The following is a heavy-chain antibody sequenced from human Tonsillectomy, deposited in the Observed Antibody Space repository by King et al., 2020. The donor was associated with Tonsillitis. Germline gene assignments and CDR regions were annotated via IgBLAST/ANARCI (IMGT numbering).Heavy chain of an antibody. J-gene: IGHJ4*02. Sequence: VQLQESGPGLVKPWETLSLTCTVSGDSIRGQYWTWIRQPAGKGLEWISRTFVSGTTDYNPSLRGRVTMSFDTSKNQVSLKMTSVTAASAAVYYWARDEFLDSSGYYLDHWGQGILVTVSS. CDR3: ARDEFLDSSGYYLDH. CDR2: TFVSGTT. CDR1: GDSIRGQY. D-gene: IGHD3-22*01. V-gene: IGHV4-4*07.